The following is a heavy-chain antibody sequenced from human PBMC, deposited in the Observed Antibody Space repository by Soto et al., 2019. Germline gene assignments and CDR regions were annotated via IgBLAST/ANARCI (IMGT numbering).Heavy chain of an antibody. V-gene: IGHV1-2*02. CDR2: ITPNIGAT. Sequence: QVQLVQSGAEVQKPGASVKVSCKASGSTFTVYYMHWVRQAPGQELEWMGWITPNIGATDYAQKFHGRVTMTRDTSSSTAYMDLRRLRSDDTAVYYCARQVASRGYTGAFDIWGQGTMVTVSS. CDR3: ARQVASRGYTGAFDI. CDR1: GSTFTVYY. J-gene: IGHJ3*02. D-gene: IGHD5-12*01.